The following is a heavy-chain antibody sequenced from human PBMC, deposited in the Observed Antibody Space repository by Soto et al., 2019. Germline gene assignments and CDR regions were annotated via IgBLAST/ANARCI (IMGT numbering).Heavy chain of an antibody. CDR1: GFTFSSYA. CDR2: ISGSGGST. J-gene: IGHJ5*02. Sequence: GGSLRLSCAASGFTFSSYAMSWVRQAPGKGLEWVSAISGSGGSTYYADSVKGRFTISRDNSKNTLYLQMNSLGAEDTAVYYCANRPPSLDYYGSGSPVTWGQGTLVTVSS. D-gene: IGHD3-10*01. V-gene: IGHV3-23*01. CDR3: ANRPPSLDYYGSGSPVT.